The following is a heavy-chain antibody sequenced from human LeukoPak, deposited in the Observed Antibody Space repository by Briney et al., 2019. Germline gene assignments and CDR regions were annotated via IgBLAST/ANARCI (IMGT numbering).Heavy chain of an antibody. CDR1: GYTFTGYY. V-gene: IGHV1-2*06. Sequence: ASVKVSCKASGYTFTGYYMHWVRQAPGQGLEWMGRINPNSGGTNYAQKFQGRVTMTRDTSISTAYMELSRLRSDDTAVYYCASRAGYYGSGSYYNKVPPDYWGQGTLVTVSS. CDR2: INPNSGGT. D-gene: IGHD3-10*01. CDR3: ASRAGYYGSGSYYNKVPPDY. J-gene: IGHJ4*02.